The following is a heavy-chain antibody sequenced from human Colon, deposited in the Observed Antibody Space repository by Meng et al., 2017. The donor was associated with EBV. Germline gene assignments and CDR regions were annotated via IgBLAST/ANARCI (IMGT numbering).Heavy chain of an antibody. V-gene: IGHV4-39*01. Sequence: QLHALERPTGAVTPCDPLPLPCTASGGPMSGSHYYWGWVRQPPGKGLQWIGTIYHSGSTSYNPSLQSRVTMFVDTSKNQFSLMLTSVTATDTAVYYCARRRGGSGRDCWGQGTLVTVSS. CDR1: GGPMSGSHYY. J-gene: IGHJ4*02. D-gene: IGHD3-10*01. CDR3: ARRRGGSGRDC. CDR2: IYHSGST.